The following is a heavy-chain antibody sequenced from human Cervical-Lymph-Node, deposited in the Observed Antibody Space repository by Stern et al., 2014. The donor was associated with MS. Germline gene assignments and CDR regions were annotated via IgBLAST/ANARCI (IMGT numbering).Heavy chain of an antibody. V-gene: IGHV1-18*01. CDR1: GYTFTSYG. D-gene: IGHD6-6*01. CDR3: ARDLLIAAREPKRFDY. Sequence: VQLVESGAEVKKTGASGKVSCKESGYTFTSYGISWVRQAPGQGLAWIGWIRDYPGKTNHAQKLQGRVTLTTDTSTSTAHMELRSLRSDDTAVYYCARDLLIAAREPKRFDYWGQGTLVTVSS. J-gene: IGHJ4*02. CDR2: IRDYPGKT.